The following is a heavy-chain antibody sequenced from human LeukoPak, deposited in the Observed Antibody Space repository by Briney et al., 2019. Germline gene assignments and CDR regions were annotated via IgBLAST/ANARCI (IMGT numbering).Heavy chain of an antibody. CDR3: ATSPISGSYLLFDY. CDR1: RGTFSSYA. J-gene: IGHJ4*02. CDR2: IIPILGIA. V-gene: IGHV1-69*04. Sequence: GSSVKVSCKASRGTFSSYAISWVRQAPGQGLEWMGRIIPILGIANYAQKLQGRVTMTTDTSTSTAYMELRSLRSDDTAVYYCATSPISGSYLLFDYWGQGTLVTVSS. D-gene: IGHD1-26*01.